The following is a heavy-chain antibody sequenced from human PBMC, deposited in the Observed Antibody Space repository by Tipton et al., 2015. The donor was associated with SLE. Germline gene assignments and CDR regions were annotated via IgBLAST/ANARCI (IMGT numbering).Heavy chain of an antibody. D-gene: IGHD5-18*01. CDR1: GVSMNNYY. Sequence: TLSLTCSVSGVSMNNYYWGWIRQPPGKGLEWIASINHRGSTYYNPSLKSRVTISLDTSKNQFSLKLTSVTAADTAVFYCARTLGYKYFFDHWGQGTLVPVSS. CDR3: ARTLGYKYFFDH. CDR2: INHRGST. V-gene: IGHV4-38-2*02. J-gene: IGHJ4*02.